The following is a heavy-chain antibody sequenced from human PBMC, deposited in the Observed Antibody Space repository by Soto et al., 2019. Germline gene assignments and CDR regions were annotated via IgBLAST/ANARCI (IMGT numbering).Heavy chain of an antibody. J-gene: IGHJ4*02. CDR2: IIPIFGTA. D-gene: IGHD3-22*01. CDR3: ARGRYYYDSSGYYYPYYFDY. CDR1: GYSFTSYG. V-gene: IGHV1-69*13. Sequence: SVKVSCKASGYSFTSYGISWVRQAPGQGLEWMGGIIPIFGTANYAQKFQGRVTITADESTSTAYMELSSLRSEDTAVYYFARGRYYYDSSGYYYPYYFDYWGQGTLVTVSS.